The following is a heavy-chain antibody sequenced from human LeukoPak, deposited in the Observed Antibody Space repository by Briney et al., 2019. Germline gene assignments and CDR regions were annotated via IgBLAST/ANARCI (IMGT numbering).Heavy chain of an antibody. V-gene: IGHV4-59*01. CDR2: IYNSGST. CDR3: ARGGISGAVAGTFYY. CDR1: GGSISNNY. Sequence: SETLSLTCTVSGGSISNNYWSWFRQPPGKGLEWIGYIYNSGSTNYNPSLKSRVTISVDTSKNQFSLKLSSVTAADTAVYYCARGGISGAVAGTFYYWGQGTLVTVSS. D-gene: IGHD6-19*01. J-gene: IGHJ4*02.